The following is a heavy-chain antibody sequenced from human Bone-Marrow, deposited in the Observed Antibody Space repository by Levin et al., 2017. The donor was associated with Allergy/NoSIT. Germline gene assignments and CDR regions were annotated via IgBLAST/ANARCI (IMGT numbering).Heavy chain of an antibody. CDR1: GFNFDHYA. V-gene: IGHV3-9*01. J-gene: IGHJ4*02. CDR2: ISWNSGSI. CDR3: AKDTEYYYDSTGYYNY. Sequence: GGSLRLSCAASGFNFDHYAMHWVRQAPGKGLEWVSGISWNSGSIGYEDSVKGRFTISRDNAKNSLYLQMNSLRPEDTAFYYCAKDTEYYYDSTGYYNYWGQGPLVTVSS. D-gene: IGHD3-22*01.